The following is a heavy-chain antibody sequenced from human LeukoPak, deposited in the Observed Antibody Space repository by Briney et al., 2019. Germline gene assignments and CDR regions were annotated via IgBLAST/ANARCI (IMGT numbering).Heavy chain of an antibody. D-gene: IGHD6-6*01. CDR3: AKGLRGYSSSDY. V-gene: IGHV3-7*01. CDR2: IKQDGSEK. Sequence: GGSLRLSCAASGFTFSNYWMYWVRQAPGKGLEWVANIKQDGSEKYYVDSVKARFTISRDNAKNSLYLQMNSLRVEDTAVYYCAKGLRGYSSSDYWGQGTLVTVSS. CDR1: GFTFSNYW. J-gene: IGHJ4*02.